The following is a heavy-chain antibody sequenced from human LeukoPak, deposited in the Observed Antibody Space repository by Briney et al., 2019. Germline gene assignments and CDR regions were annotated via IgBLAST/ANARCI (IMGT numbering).Heavy chain of an antibody. J-gene: IGHJ4*02. D-gene: IGHD2/OR15-2a*01. V-gene: IGHV1-18*01. Sequence: ASVKVSCKASGYTFSSYTINWVRQAPGQGLEWMGWISAYNGNTNYAQKLQGRVTMTTDTSTSTAYMELRSLRSDDTAVYYCARGSLYGKFDYWGQGTLVTVSS. CDR1: GYTFSSYT. CDR2: ISAYNGNT. CDR3: ARGSLYGKFDY.